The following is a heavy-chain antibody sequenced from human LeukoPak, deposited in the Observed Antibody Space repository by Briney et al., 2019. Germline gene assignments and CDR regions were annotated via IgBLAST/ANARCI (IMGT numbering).Heavy chain of an antibody. V-gene: IGHV1-2*02. D-gene: IGHD3-10*01. Sequence: ASVKVSCKASGYTFTDYYINWVRQAPGQGLEWMGWINPNSGDTNYAQKFQDRVTMTRDTSISTAYIELNLLRSDDTAVYYCARYQRLGELDIPYYFDYWGQGTLVTVSS. CDR1: GYTFTDYY. CDR3: ARYQRLGELDIPYYFDY. CDR2: INPNSGDT. J-gene: IGHJ4*02.